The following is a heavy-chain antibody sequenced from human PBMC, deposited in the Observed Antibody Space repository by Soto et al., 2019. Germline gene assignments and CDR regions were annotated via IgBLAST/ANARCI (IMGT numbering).Heavy chain of an antibody. Sequence: PSETLSLTCVISGDSVSINSAGWNCIRQSPSRGLEWLGRTYYKSKWNNDYALSVKSRITINPDTSKNQFSLHLYSVTPEDTAVYYCTGITWFRGMDVWGQGTPVTVSS. J-gene: IGHJ6*02. V-gene: IGHV6-1*01. CDR1: GDSVSINSAG. CDR3: TGITWFRGMDV. CDR2: TYYKSKWNN. D-gene: IGHD3-10*01.